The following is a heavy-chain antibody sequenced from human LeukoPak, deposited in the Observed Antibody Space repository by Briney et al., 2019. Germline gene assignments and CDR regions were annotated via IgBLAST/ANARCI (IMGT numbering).Heavy chain of an antibody. CDR1: GFTFSNFG. D-gene: IGHD4-17*01. CDR3: AKGGHADYGDYSHLWYFDL. CDR2: ISYDGKNE. J-gene: IGHJ2*01. V-gene: IGHV3-30*18. Sequence: GRSLRLSCAASGFTFSNFGMHWVRQAPGKGLEWVAVISYDGKNEYYTDSVKGRFTISSDNAKNTLYLQMNSLRAEDTAVYFCAKGGHADYGDYSHLWYFDLWGRGTLVTVSS.